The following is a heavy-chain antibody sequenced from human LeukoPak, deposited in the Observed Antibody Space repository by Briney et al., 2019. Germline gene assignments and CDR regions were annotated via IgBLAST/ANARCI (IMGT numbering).Heavy chain of an antibody. Sequence: WASVKVSCTASGYTFIDYYIHWARQAPGQGLEWMGCINPNTGGTNYAQKFQGRITMTRDTSISTAYMELSRLTSDDTAMYYCAKNEGYCSGGGCYRFDYWGQGTLVSVSS. J-gene: IGHJ4*02. CDR2: INPNTGGT. CDR3: AKNEGYCSGGGCYRFDY. V-gene: IGHV1-2*02. CDR1: GYTFIDYY. D-gene: IGHD2-15*01.